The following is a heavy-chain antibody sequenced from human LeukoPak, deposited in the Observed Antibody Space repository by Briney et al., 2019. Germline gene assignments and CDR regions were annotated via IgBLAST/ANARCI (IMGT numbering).Heavy chain of an antibody. D-gene: IGHD3-9*01. CDR3: ARDHYDALTGCYNGMDV. CDR1: GGSISSYY. V-gene: IGHV4-59*01. Sequence: KPSETLSLTCTVSGGSISSYYWSWIRQPPGKGLEWIGYIYYSGNTNYNPSLKSRVTISVDTSKKQFSLKLSSVTAADTAVYYCARDHYDALTGCYNGMDVWGQGTTVTVSS. CDR2: IYYSGNT. J-gene: IGHJ6*02.